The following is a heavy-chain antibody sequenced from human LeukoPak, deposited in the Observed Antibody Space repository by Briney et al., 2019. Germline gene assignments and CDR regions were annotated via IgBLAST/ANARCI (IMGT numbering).Heavy chain of an antibody. CDR3: ARDRDRRNGYYSGMDV. D-gene: IGHD3-22*01. V-gene: IGHV3-30-3*01. Sequence: GSLRLSCGASGFTFSAYPIHWVRQAPGKGLEWVAVISYDGINKYYADSVKGRFTISRDNSKNTLYLQMNSLRGDDTAVYYCARDRDRRNGYYSGMDVWGQGTTVTVSS. CDR2: ISYDGINK. CDR1: GFTFSAYP. J-gene: IGHJ6*02.